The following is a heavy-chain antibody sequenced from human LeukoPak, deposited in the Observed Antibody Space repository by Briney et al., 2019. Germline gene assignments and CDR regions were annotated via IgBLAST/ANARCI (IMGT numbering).Heavy chain of an antibody. CDR2: ISSSSSTI. CDR1: GFTFSSYS. J-gene: IGHJ6*03. D-gene: IGHD3-10*01. CDR3: ARGYGSNYYYYMDV. V-gene: IGHV3-48*01. Sequence: GGSLRLSCAASGFTFSSYSMNWVRQAPGKGLEWVSYISSSSSTIYYADSVKGRFTISRDNAKSSLYLQMNSLRAEDTAVYYCARGYGSNYYYYMDVWGKGTTVTVSS.